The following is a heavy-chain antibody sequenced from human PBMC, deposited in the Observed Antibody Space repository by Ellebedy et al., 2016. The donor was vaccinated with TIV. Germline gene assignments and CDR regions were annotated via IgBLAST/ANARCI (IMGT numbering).Heavy chain of an antibody. J-gene: IGHJ4*02. CDR3: AKGRGGGSDSSAPRYYFDY. CDR1: GFTFSSYA. CDR2: ISNNGSRT. Sequence: PGGSLRLSCAASGFTFSSYAMSWVRQAPGKGLEWVSTISNNGSRTYYADSVEGRFIISSDKSKKTLYLQMNSLRAEDTAVYYCAKGRGGGSDSSAPRYYFDYWGLGTLVTVSS. V-gene: IGHV3-23*01. D-gene: IGHD3-22*01.